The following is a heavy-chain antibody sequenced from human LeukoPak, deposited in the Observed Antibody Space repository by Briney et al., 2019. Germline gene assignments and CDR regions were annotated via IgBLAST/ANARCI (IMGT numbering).Heavy chain of an antibody. CDR1: GFTFSSYA. CDR3: RQSIAAAGTVY. J-gene: IGHJ4*02. CDR2: ISGSGGST. V-gene: IGHV3-64D*06. Sequence: PGGSLRLSCSASGFTFSSYAMHWVRQAPGKGLEYVSSISGSGGSTYYGDSVRGRFSISRDNSKNTLYLQMSSLRAEDTAVYYRRQSIAAAGTVYWGQGTLVTVSS. D-gene: IGHD6-13*01.